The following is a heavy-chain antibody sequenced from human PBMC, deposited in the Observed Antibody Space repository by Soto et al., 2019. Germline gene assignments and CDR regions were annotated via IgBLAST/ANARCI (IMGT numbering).Heavy chain of an antibody. V-gene: IGHV3-7*01. Sequence: EVQLVESGGGLVQPGGSLRLSCVVSGLTFRSYWMSWVRQAPGKGLEWVANINQDGSESYYVDSVKGRFTISRDNAKNSLYLQMTSLRAEDTAVYYCARPARECSSPCCANWGQGTLVTVSS. CDR2: INQDGSES. J-gene: IGHJ4*02. CDR3: ARPARECSSPCCAN. D-gene: IGHD2-2*01. CDR1: GLTFRSYW.